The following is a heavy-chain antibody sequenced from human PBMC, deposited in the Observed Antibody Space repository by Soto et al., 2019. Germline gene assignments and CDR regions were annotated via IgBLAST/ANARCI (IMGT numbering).Heavy chain of an antibody. CDR3: ARGYCSSTSCYGLYRIDV. D-gene: IGHD2-2*01. Sequence: ASVKVSCKASGYTFTGYYMHWVRQAPGQGLEGMGWINPNSGGTNYAQKFQGWVTMTRDTSISTAYMELSRLRSDDTAVYYCARGYCSSTSCYGLYRIDVWGQGTTVTVS. J-gene: IGHJ6*02. CDR2: INPNSGGT. CDR1: GYTFTGYY. V-gene: IGHV1-2*04.